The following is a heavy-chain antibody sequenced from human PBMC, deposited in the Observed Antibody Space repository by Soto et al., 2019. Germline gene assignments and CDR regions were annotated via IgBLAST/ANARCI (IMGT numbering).Heavy chain of an antibody. CDR1: GFTFRDYW. Sequence: VQLVESGGGVVQPGGSLRLSCVASGFTFRDYWMAWVRQVSGKGLEWVAYMNPDGSQTFYVDSVKGRFIISRDNAKNSLYLRIYSLRVDDTATYYCAREPRVLSYCGQGTQITVSS. V-gene: IGHV3-7*01. CDR2: MNPDGSQT. D-gene: IGHD3-10*01. J-gene: IGHJ1*01. CDR3: AREPRVLSY.